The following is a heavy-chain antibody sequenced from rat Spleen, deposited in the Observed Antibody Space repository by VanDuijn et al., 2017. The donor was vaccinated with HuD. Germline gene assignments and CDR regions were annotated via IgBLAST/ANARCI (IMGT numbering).Heavy chain of an antibody. CDR1: GFTFSDYY. J-gene: IGHJ2*01. V-gene: IGHV5-20*01. Sequence: EVQLVESDGGLVQPGRSLKLSCAASGFTFSDYYMAWVRQAPTKGLEWVATISYDGSSTYYRDSVKGRFTISRDNAKSTLYLQMDSLRSEDTATYYCTTDGAYWGQGVMVTVSS. CDR3: TTDGAY. CDR2: ISYDGSST.